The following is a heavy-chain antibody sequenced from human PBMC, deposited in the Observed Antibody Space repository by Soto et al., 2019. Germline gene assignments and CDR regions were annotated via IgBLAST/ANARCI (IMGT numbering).Heavy chain of an antibody. J-gene: IGHJ4*02. D-gene: IGHD3-22*01. Sequence: QVQLVQSGAEVKKSGASVKVSCKASGYTFTSYGITWVRQAPGQGLEWMGWISDYNGNTNYAQMVQGRITMTIDTSTSTAYMDLRSLKSDDTAVYVCARGNYFDSSGPFDYWGQGTVVTVSS. V-gene: IGHV1-18*04. CDR1: GYTFTSYG. CDR2: ISDYNGNT. CDR3: ARGNYFDSSGPFDY.